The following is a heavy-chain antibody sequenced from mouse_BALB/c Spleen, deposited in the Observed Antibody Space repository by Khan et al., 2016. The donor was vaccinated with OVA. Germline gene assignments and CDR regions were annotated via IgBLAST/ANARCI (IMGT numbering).Heavy chain of an antibody. V-gene: IGHV2-2*02. CDR2: IWSAGST. J-gene: IGHJ3*01. D-gene: IGHD2-4*01. CDR1: GFSLPNYS. CDR3: ARRGYDYGRGALFAY. Sequence: QVQLKQSGPGLVQPSQSLSITCTVSGFSLPNYSVHWVRQSPGKGLEWLGVIWSAGSTDYNEAFISRLTISKDNSRSQVFFKMNNLQPNDTAIYYWARRGYDYGRGALFAYWGQGTLVTVSA.